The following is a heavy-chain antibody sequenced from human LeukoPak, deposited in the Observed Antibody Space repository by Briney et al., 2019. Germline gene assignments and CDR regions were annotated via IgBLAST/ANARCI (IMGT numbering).Heavy chain of an antibody. V-gene: IGHV3-64*01. Sequence: PGGSLRLSCTVSGFIFSNYGMHWVRQAPGNGLEYVSAISRRGDSTYYAKSVKGRFATSRDNSKSTLYLQMNSLSIEDTAVYYCARDRSDYGKNYLDSWGQGTLVAVSS. CDR2: ISRRGDST. CDR3: ARDRSDYGKNYLDS. D-gene: IGHD4-17*01. CDR1: GFIFSNYG. J-gene: IGHJ4*02.